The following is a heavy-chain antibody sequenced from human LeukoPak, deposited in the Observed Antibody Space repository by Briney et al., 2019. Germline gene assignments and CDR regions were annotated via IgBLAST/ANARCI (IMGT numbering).Heavy chain of an antibody. V-gene: IGHV1-69*05. CDR3: ASHLERHPYYFDY. D-gene: IGHD1-1*01. J-gene: IGHJ4*02. CDR2: IIPIFGTA. Sequence: SVKVSCKASGGTFSSYAISWVRQAPAQGLEWMGGIIPIFGTANYAQKFQGRVTITTDESTSTAYMELSSLRSEDTAVYYCASHLERHPYYFDYWGQGTLVTVSS. CDR1: GGTFSSYA.